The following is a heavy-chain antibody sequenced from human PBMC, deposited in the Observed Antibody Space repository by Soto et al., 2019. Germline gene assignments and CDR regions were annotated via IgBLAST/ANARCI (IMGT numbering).Heavy chain of an antibody. CDR2: VSTNNANT. J-gene: IGHJ4*02. Sequence: ASVKVSCKTSGYTFTAYGLAWLRQAPGQRPEWMGWVSTNNANTNYAQKFQGRVTMTTDTSTTTTYMELRSLRSDDTAVYYCARERNRDSCAYYSFAYWGRGSLVTVSS. CDR3: ARERNRDSCAYYSFAY. CDR1: GYTFTAYG. D-gene: IGHD3-22*01. V-gene: IGHV1-18*01.